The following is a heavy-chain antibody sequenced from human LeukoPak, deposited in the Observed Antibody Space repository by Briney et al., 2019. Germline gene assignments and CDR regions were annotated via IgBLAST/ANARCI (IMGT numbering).Heavy chain of an antibody. CDR3: ARAREDAFDI. CDR2: LNPSSGGT. CDR1: GYTFTGYY. D-gene: IGHD1-26*01. V-gene: IGHV1-2*02. Sequence: GASVKASCKASGYTFTGYYMHWVRQAPGQGLDWMGWLNPSSGGTNYAQKFQGRVTMTRDTSISTAYMALSRLRYDDTAVYYCARAREDAFDIWGQGTLVTVSS. J-gene: IGHJ3*02.